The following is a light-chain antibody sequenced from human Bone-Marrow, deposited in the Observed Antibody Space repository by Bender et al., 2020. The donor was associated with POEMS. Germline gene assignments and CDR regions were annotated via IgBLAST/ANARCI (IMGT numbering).Light chain of an antibody. Sequence: SYEVTQPPSVSVSPGQTASITCSGDDLGDKYVAWYQQKPGQSPVLVIYLDTKRPSGIPERFSGSNSGNTATLTISGTQARDEADYYCQAWDTYSVIFGGGTKLTVL. CDR3: QAWDTYSVI. CDR2: LDT. J-gene: IGLJ2*01. CDR1: DLGDKY. V-gene: IGLV3-1*01.